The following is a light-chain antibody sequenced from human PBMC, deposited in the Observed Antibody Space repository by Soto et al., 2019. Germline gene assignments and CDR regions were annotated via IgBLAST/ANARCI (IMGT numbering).Light chain of an antibody. J-gene: IGLJ1*01. V-gene: IGLV1-44*01. CDR1: SSNIGSNP. CDR2: NYN. Sequence: QSVLTQPPSASGTPGQGVTISCSGRSSNIGSNPVNWYQQLPGTAPRLLIYNYNQRPSGVPDRFSGSKSGTSASLTICGLQAEDEADYYCCSYAGSYTLYVFGTGTKVTV. CDR3: CSYAGSYTLYV.